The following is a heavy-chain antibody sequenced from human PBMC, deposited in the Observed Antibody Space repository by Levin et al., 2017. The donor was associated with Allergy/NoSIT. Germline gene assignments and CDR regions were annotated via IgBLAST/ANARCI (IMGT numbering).Heavy chain of an antibody. CDR3: ARGAFDF. CDR2: ISGSGSPT. CDR1: GFTFEIYG. Sequence: GESLKISCAASGFTFEIYGMNWVRQAPGKRLEWVSHISGSGSPTYYADPVRGRFTISRDNAKKSLYLQMTSLRVEDTAVYYCARGAFDFWGQGALVTVSS. J-gene: IGHJ4*02. D-gene: IGHD2-15*01. V-gene: IGHV3-48*03.